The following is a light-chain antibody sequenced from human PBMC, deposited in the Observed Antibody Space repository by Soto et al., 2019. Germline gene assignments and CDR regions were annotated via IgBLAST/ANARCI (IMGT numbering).Light chain of an antibody. CDR3: QHYNNWPYT. J-gene: IGKJ2*01. Sequence: EIVMTQSPATLSVSPGERVTLSCRASQGISRNLAWYQQKPGQAPRLLTYAASIRPTGIPARFSGSGSGTEFTLTISSLHSEDFAVYYCQHYNNWPYTFGQGTQLEI. CDR2: AAS. CDR1: QGISRN. V-gene: IGKV3-15*01.